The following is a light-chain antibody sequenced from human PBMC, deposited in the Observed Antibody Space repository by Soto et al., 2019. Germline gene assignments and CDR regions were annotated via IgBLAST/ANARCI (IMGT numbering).Light chain of an antibody. CDR2: EGS. CDR1: SSDVGSYNL. J-gene: IGLJ2*01. CDR3: CSYAGSSTYV. V-gene: IGLV2-23*01. Sequence: QSALTQPASVSGSPGQSITISCTGTSSDVGSYNLVSWYQQHPGKAPKLMIYEGSSRPSGVSNRFSASKSGNTASLTISGLQAEDEADYYCCSYAGSSTYVFGGGTKVTVL.